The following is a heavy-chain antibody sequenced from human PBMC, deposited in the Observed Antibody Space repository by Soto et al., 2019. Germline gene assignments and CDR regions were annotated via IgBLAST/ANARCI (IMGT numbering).Heavy chain of an antibody. D-gene: IGHD4-17*01. CDR1: GFTFSSYG. V-gene: IGHV3-30*18. Sequence: GGSLRLSCAASGFTFSSYGMHWVRQAPGKGLEWVAVISYDGSNKYYADSVKGRFTISRDNSKNTLYLQMNSLRAEDTAVYYCAKRYGGNSGVDYWGQGTLVTVSS. CDR3: AKRYGGNSGVDY. J-gene: IGHJ4*02. CDR2: ISYDGSNK.